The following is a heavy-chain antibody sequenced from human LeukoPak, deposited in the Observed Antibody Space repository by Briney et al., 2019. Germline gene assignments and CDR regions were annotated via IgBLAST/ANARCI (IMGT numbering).Heavy chain of an antibody. Sequence: PGGSLRLSCAASGFTVSSNYMSWVRQAPGKGLQLVSVIYSGGNTFYADSVKGRFTISRDISKNTLYLQMNSLRVEDTAVYYCATDLGRWNGGGRFDYWGQGTLVTVSS. CDR1: GFTVSSNY. CDR2: IYSGGNT. V-gene: IGHV3-53*01. CDR3: ATDLGRWNGGGRFDY. J-gene: IGHJ4*02. D-gene: IGHD1-1*01.